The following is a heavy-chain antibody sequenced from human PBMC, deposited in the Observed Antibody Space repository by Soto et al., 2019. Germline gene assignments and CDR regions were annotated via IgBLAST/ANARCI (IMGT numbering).Heavy chain of an antibody. J-gene: IGHJ4*02. V-gene: IGHV2-5*02. D-gene: IGHD2-15*01. CDR2: IYWDDDK. CDR3: ARLVVAWITYYFDS. Sequence: QITLKESGPTLVKPTQTLTLTCTFSGFSLSTSGVGVGWIRQPPGKALEWLTFIYWDDDKRKSASLKSRLNNTKDTSKNQVVLTMTNMYPVDTATYYCARLVVAWITYYFDSWGQGTLVTVSS. CDR1: GFSLSTSGVG.